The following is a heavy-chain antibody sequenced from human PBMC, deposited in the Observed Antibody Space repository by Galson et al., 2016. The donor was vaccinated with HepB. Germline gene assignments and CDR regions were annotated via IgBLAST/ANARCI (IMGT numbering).Heavy chain of an antibody. D-gene: IGHD1-1*01. CDR2: ISTRRTT. CDR1: GFVFSNFG. CDR3: AKERLVRRIFDY. V-gene: IGHV3-23*01. J-gene: IGHJ4*02. Sequence: SLRLSCAASGFVFSNFGLSWVRQAPGKGLEWVASISTRRTTYYSESVQGRFTISRDNSNNTLYLQMNGLRAEDTAVYYCAKERLVRRIFDYWGQGTLLTVSS.